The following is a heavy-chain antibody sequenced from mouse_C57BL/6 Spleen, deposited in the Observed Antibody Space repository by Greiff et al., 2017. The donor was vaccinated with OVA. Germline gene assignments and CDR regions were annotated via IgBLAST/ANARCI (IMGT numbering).Heavy chain of an antibody. J-gene: IGHJ1*03. CDR2: IDPSDSYT. CDR3: ARNYGNYEYFDV. Sequence: QVQLQQSGAELVMPGASVKLSCKASGYTFTSYWMHWVKQRPGQGLEWIGEIDPSDSYTNYNQKFKGKSTLTVDKSSSTAYMQLSSLTSEDSAVYYCARNYGNYEYFDVWGTGTTVTVSS. D-gene: IGHD2-1*01. CDR1: GYTFTSYW. V-gene: IGHV1-69*01.